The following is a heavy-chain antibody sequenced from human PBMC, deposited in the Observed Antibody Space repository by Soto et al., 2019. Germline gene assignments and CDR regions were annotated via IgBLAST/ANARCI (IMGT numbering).Heavy chain of an antibody. CDR1: GGSISSGGYY. CDR3: ARQRASPYYDFWSGYLDAFDI. D-gene: IGHD3-3*01. V-gene: IGHV4-61*08. Sequence: SETLSLTCTVSGGSISSGGYYWSWLRQHPGKGLEWIGYIYYSGSTNYNPSLKSRVTISVDTSKNQFSLKLSSVTAADTAVYYCARQRASPYYDFWSGYLDAFDIWGQRTMVTVSS. CDR2: IYYSGST. J-gene: IGHJ3*02.